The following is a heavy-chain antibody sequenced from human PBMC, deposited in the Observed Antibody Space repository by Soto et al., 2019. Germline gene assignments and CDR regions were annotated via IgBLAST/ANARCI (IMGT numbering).Heavy chain of an antibody. D-gene: IGHD4-17*01. Sequence: QVQLVESGGGVVQPGRSLRLSCAASGFTFSSYGMHWVRQAPGKGLEWVAVIWYDGSNKYYADSVKGRLTISRDNSKSMLYLQMNSLRAEDRGVYYCARDGGPDYGDCDGENYYYCGGMDVWGQGTTVTVSS. CDR2: IWYDGSNK. CDR1: GFTFSSYG. V-gene: IGHV3-33*01. CDR3: ARDGGPDYGDCDGENYYYCGGMDV. J-gene: IGHJ6*02.